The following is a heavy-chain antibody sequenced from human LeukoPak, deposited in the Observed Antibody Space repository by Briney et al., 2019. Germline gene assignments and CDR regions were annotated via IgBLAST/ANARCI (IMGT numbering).Heavy chain of an antibody. CDR3: ARSLMDVRFGELGGLFDY. Sequence: ASVKVSCKASGYTFTSYYMHWVRQAPGQGLEWMGIINPSGGSTSYAQKFQGRVTMTRDTSTSTVYMELSSLRSEDTAVYYCARSLMDVRFGELGGLFDYWGQGTLVTVSS. V-gene: IGHV1-46*01. J-gene: IGHJ4*02. CDR2: INPSGGST. D-gene: IGHD3-10*01. CDR1: GYTFTSYY.